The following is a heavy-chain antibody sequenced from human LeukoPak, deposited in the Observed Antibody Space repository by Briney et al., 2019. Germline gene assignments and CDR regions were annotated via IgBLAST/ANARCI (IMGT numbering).Heavy chain of an antibody. CDR3: ARAQFDIVVVPASALYGMDV. Sequence: SQTLSLTCTVSGGSISSGGYYWSWIRQHPGKGLEWIGYIYYSESTYYNPSLKSRVTISVDTSKNQFSLKLSSVTAADTAVYYCARAQFDIVVVPASALYGMDVWGQGTTVTVSS. D-gene: IGHD2-2*01. CDR2: IYYSEST. V-gene: IGHV4-31*03. CDR1: GGSISSGGYY. J-gene: IGHJ6*02.